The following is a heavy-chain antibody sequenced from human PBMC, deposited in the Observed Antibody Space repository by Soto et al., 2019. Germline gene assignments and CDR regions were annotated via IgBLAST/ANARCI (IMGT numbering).Heavy chain of an antibody. Sequence: SETLSLTCTVSGGSISSSSYYWGWIRQPPGKGLEWIGSIYYSGSTYYNPSLKSRVTISVDTSKNQFSRKLSSVTAADTAVYYCARQRAEYYYDSSGYSFDYWGQGTLVTVSS. J-gene: IGHJ4*02. D-gene: IGHD3-22*01. CDR2: IYYSGST. V-gene: IGHV4-39*01. CDR1: GGSISSSSYY. CDR3: ARQRAEYYYDSSGYSFDY.